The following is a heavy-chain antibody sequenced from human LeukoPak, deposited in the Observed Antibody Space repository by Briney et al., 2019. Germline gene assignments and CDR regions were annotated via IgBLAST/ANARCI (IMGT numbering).Heavy chain of an antibody. J-gene: IGHJ4*02. D-gene: IGHD3-22*01. CDR1: GFTVSSNY. CDR3: AGGTSSCYFQLYFDY. Sequence: PGGSLRLSCAASGFTVSSNYMTWVRQAPGKGLEWVSVIYSGGSTYYADSVKGRFTISRDNSKNTLYLQMNSLRAEDTAVYYCAGGTSSCYFQLYFDYWGQGTLVTVSS. CDR2: IYSGGST. V-gene: IGHV3-53*01.